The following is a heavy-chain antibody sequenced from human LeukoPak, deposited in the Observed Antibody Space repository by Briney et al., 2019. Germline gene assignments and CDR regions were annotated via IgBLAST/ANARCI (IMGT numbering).Heavy chain of an antibody. J-gene: IGHJ3*02. CDR3: ARGGGRSYADAFDI. D-gene: IGHD1-26*01. Sequence: PGGSLRLSCAASGFTFSAYSMNWVRQAPGKGLDWVSYISSRSFTIYYADSEKGRFTISRDIARRSLYLQMNSLRDEDTAVYYCARGGGRSYADAFDIWGRGTVVTVSS. CDR1: GFTFSAYS. V-gene: IGHV3-48*02. CDR2: ISSRSFTI.